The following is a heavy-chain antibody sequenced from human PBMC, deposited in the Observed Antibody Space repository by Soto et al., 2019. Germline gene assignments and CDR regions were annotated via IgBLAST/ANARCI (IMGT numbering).Heavy chain of an antibody. CDR1: GFTFDDYA. Sequence: EVQLVESGGGLVQPGRSLRLSCAASGFTFDDYAMHWVRQAPATGLEWVSGISWNSGSIGYADSVKGRFTISRDNAKNSLYLPMNSLRAEDTALYYCAKDLGEYGDYGSYFDYWGQGTLVTVSS. J-gene: IGHJ4*02. CDR2: ISWNSGSI. CDR3: AKDLGEYGDYGSYFDY. V-gene: IGHV3-9*01. D-gene: IGHD4-17*01.